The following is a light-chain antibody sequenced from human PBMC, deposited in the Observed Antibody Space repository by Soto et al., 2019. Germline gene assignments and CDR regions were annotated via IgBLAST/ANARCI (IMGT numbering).Light chain of an antibody. CDR1: KSVSSY. CDR2: DAS. V-gene: IGKV3-11*01. CDR3: QQRSNWLWT. J-gene: IGKJ1*01. Sequence: EIVLTQSPATLSLSPGERATLSCRASKSVSSYLAWYQQKPGQAPRLLIYDASNRATGIPARFSGSGSGTGFTLIISSLEPEDFAVYYCQQRSNWLWTFGQGTKVEIK.